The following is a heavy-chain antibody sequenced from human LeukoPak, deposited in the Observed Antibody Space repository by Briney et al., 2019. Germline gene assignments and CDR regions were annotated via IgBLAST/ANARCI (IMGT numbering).Heavy chain of an antibody. V-gene: IGHV3-30*18. CDR2: TSYDGSKK. D-gene: IGHD3-22*01. J-gene: IGHJ4*02. CDR3: AKPRGVDYYDSSVILDY. CDR1: GFTFSSYN. Sequence: GGSLRLSCAASGFTFSSYNMQWVRQAPGKGLEWVAGTSYDGSKKFYADSVKGRFTISRDNSQNTLFLQMNSLRPEDTAVYYCAKPRGVDYYDSSVILDYWGQGTLVTVSS.